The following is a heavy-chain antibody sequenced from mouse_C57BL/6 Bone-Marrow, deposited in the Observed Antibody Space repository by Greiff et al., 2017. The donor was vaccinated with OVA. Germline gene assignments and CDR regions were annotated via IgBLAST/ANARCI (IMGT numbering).Heavy chain of an antibody. J-gene: IGHJ2*01. V-gene: IGHV5-2*01. Sequence: EVKLMESGGGLVQPGESLKLSCESNEYEFPSHDMSWVRKTPEKRLELVAAINSDGGSTYYPDTMERRFIISRDNTKKTRYLQLSSLRSEDTALYYGARYGYSNNDYFDYWGQGTTLTVSS. D-gene: IGHD2-5*01. CDR2: INSDGGST. CDR1: EYEFPSHD. CDR3: ARYGYSNNDYFDY.